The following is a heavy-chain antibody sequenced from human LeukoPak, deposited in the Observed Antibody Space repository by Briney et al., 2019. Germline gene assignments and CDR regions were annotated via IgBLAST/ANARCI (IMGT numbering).Heavy chain of an antibody. V-gene: IGHV3-30-3*01. Sequence: RGSLRLSCTASGFTFSSYAMHWVRQAPGKGLEWVAFISYDGSNKYSADSLKGRFTISRDNSKNTLYLQMNSLRAEDTAVYYCARVLLGAFDIWGQGTMVTVSS. CDR1: GFTFSSYA. CDR2: ISYDGSNK. J-gene: IGHJ3*02. CDR3: ARVLLGAFDI.